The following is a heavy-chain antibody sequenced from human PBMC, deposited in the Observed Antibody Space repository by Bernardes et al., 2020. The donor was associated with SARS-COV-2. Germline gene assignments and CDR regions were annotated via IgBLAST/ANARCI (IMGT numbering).Heavy chain of an antibody. Sequence: GGSLRLSCVASGFTLSNYWMHWVRQAPGKGLVWVSRFSSDGSGPIYADSVKGRFTISRDNAKNTVYLQMNSLRLDDTAVYYCTRKYGHSYGMDVWGQGTTVIVSS. CDR1: GFTLSNYW. D-gene: IGHD2-8*01. CDR3: TRKYGHSYGMDV. V-gene: IGHV3-74*01. CDR2: FSSDGSGP. J-gene: IGHJ6*02.